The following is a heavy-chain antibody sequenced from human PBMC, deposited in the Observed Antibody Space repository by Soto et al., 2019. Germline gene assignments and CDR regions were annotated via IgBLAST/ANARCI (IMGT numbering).Heavy chain of an antibody. D-gene: IGHD2-15*01. J-gene: IGHJ4*02. V-gene: IGHV3-23*01. Sequence: LSLPCAVSGFTTYKHAMNWVRQATEKGQEWVAGISDSGADKFYAESVRGRFSISRDGSRNTVYLQMSDLRPDDTAIYYGAKRMGPQDSGGQGSSVTVSS. CDR3: AKRMGPQDS. CDR1: GFTTYKHA. CDR2: ISDSGADK.